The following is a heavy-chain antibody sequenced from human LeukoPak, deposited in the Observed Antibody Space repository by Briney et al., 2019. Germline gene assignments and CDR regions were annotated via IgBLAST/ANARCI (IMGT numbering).Heavy chain of an antibody. D-gene: IGHD4-11*01. Sequence: PSETLSLTCTVSGYSISSGYYWGWIRQPPGKGLEWIGEINHSGSTNYNPSLKSRVTISVDTSKNQFSLKLSSVTAADTAVYYCARGPRTTPRNWFDPWGQGTLVTVSS. CDR3: ARGPRTTPRNWFDP. J-gene: IGHJ5*02. CDR2: INHSGST. CDR1: GYSISSGYY. V-gene: IGHV4-38-2*02.